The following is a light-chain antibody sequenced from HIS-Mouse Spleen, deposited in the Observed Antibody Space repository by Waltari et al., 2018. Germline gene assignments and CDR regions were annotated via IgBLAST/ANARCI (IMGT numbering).Light chain of an antibody. CDR2: EVS. V-gene: IGLV2-8*01. CDR3: SSYAGSNNFVV. CDR1: SSAVGGYNY. Sequence: QSALTQPPSASGSPGQSVTISCTGTSSAVGGYNYVPWYQQHPGKAPKLMIYEVSKRTSGVPDRFSGSKSGNTASLTVSGLQAEDEADYYCSSYAGSNNFVVFGGGTKLTVL. J-gene: IGLJ2*01.